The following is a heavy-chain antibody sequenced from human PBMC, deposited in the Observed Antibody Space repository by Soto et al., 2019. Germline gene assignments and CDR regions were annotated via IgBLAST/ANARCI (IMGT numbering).Heavy chain of an antibody. Sequence: EVQLLESGGGLVQPGGSLRLSCAGSGFTFSSNAMSWVRQAPGKGLEWVSAISGSGGSTYYTDSVKGRFTISRDNSKNTLYLQMNSLRAEDTAMYNCAKLTMATNYFESWGQGTPVTVSS. V-gene: IGHV3-23*01. D-gene: IGHD3-3*01. CDR2: ISGSGGST. CDR1: GFTFSSNA. CDR3: AKLTMATNYFES. J-gene: IGHJ4*02.